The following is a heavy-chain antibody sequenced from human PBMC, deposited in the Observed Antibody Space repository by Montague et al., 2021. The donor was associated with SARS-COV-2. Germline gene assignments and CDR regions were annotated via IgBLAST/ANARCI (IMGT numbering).Heavy chain of an antibody. CDR3: TNFRRTKMLSGTLYYGMDV. D-gene: IGHD2-8*01. Sequence: SETLSLTCTVSGGSISSNYCSWIRQPPGRGMLWIGYISYSGSTNYNHSPKSRVTISVDTYKNHYTLRLSSVTAADTAVYCCTNFRRTKMLSGTLYYGMDVWGQGTTVTVSS. V-gene: IGHV4-59*01. CDR2: ISYSGST. CDR1: GGSISSNY. J-gene: IGHJ6*02.